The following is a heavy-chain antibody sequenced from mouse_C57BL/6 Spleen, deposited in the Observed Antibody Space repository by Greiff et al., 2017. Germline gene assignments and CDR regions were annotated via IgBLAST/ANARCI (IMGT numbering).Heavy chain of an antibody. V-gene: IGHV1-77*01. CDR1: GYTFTDYY. CDR2: IGPGSGST. J-gene: IGHJ1*03. CDR3: AREIYYDGSSSRYFDV. Sequence: QVQLQQSGAELVKPGASVKISCKASGYTFTDYYINWVKQRPGQGLEWIGKIGPGSGSTYYNEKFKGKATLTADKSSSTAYMQLSSLTSEDSAVYFGAREIYYDGSSSRYFDVWGTGTTVTVSS. D-gene: IGHD1-1*01.